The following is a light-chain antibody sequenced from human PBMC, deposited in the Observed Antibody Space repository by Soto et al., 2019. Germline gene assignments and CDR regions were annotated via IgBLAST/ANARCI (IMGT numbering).Light chain of an antibody. V-gene: IGLV2-8*01. CDR1: SSDVGGYNY. J-gene: IGLJ1*01. Sequence: QSVLTQPPSASGSPGQSVTMSCTGASSDVGGYNYVSWHQQHPGKAPKLMIYEVSKRPSGVPDRFSGSKSGNTASLTVSGLQAEDEADYYCSSYGGNYNYVFGTGTKLTVL. CDR2: EVS. CDR3: SSYGGNYNYV.